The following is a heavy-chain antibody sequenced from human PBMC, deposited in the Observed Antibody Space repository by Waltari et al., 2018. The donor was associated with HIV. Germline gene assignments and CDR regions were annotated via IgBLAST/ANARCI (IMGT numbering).Heavy chain of an antibody. CDR3: ARRQQLTD. Sequence: EVRLVESGGGLVQPGGSLRLSCAGSGFTFSCCWMTWVRQAPGKGLEWVANIKEDGSEIHYVDSVKGRFTISRDNAKNSLYLQMNSLRAEDTAVYYCARRQQLTDWGQGTLVTVSS. CDR2: IKEDGSEI. V-gene: IGHV3-7*01. D-gene: IGHD6-13*01. CDR1: GFTFSCCW. J-gene: IGHJ4*02.